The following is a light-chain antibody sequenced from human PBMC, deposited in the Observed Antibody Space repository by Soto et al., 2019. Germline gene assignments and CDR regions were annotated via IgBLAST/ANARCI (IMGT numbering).Light chain of an antibody. J-gene: IGLJ3*02. V-gene: IGLV2-14*03. CDR2: DVT. Sequence: QSVLTQPASVSGSPGQSITISCTGTSGDVGDYDFVSWYQQHPGEAPKLIIYDVTNRPSGVSNRFSGSKSANSASLTISGLLAEDEADYYCSSYTDNASVVFGGGTKVTVL. CDR3: SSYTDNASVV. CDR1: SGDVGDYDF.